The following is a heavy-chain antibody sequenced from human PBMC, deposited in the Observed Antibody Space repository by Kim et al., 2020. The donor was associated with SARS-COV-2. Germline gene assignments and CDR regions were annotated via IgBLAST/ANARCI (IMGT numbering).Heavy chain of an antibody. CDR1: GFAFSSYT. V-gene: IGHV3-21*06. Sequence: GGSLRLSCAASGFAFSSYTMNWVRQAPGKGLEWVSSISGSGTYIHFADSEKGRFTISRDNAKNSLFLQMNSLRVEDRAMYYCSGSPPDYYGMDVWGQGTTVIVS. CDR3: SGSPPDYYGMDV. J-gene: IGHJ6*02. CDR2: ISGSGTYI. D-gene: IGHD1-26*01.